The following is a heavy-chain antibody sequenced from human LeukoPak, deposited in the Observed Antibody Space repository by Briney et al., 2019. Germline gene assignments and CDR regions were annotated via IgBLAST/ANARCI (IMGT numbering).Heavy chain of an antibody. D-gene: IGHD5-18*01. Sequence: PGGSLRLSCAASGFTFSSYEMNWVRQAPGKGLEWVSYISDSAGTIYYADSVKGRFTISREYAKNSLYLQMHSLRAEDTAVYYCARGVTAMVLWGQGTLVTVSA. CDR3: ARGVTAMVL. J-gene: IGHJ4*02. CDR2: ISDSAGTI. V-gene: IGHV3-48*03. CDR1: GFTFSSYE.